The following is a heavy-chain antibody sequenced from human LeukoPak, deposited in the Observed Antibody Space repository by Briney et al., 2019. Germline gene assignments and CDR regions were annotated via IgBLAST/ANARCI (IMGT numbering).Heavy chain of an antibody. CDR3: ARDSSYYAFDY. CDR2: ISSSSSYI. V-gene: IGHV3-21*01. Sequence: GGSLRLSCAASGFTFSSYAMSWVRQAPGKGLEWVSSISSSSSYIYYADSVKGRFTISRDNAKNSLYLQMNSLRAEDTAVYYCARDSSYYAFDYWGQGTLVTVSS. CDR1: GFTFSSYA. J-gene: IGHJ4*02. D-gene: IGHD3-10*01.